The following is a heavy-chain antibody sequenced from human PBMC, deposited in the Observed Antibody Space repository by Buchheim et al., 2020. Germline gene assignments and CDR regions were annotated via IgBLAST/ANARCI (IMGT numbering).Heavy chain of an antibody. D-gene: IGHD6-25*01. Sequence: QVQLVQSGAEVKKPGASVKVSCKASGYTFTSYAMHWVRQAPGQRLEWMGWINAGNGNTKYSQKFQGRVTITRDTAASTPHMELSSLRSEDTAVYYCARDRSGYYYYGMDVWGQGTT. CDR1: GYTFTSYA. V-gene: IGHV1-3*01. CDR3: ARDRSGYYYYGMDV. CDR2: INAGNGNT. J-gene: IGHJ6*02.